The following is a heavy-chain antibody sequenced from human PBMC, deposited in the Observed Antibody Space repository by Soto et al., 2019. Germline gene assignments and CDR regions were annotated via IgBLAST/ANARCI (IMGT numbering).Heavy chain of an antibody. Sequence: EVQLLESGGGLVQPGGSLRLSCAASGFTFSGHTMNWVRQAPGKGLQWVSAITATTGGTSYADSVRGRFTISRDNSKETLYLQMDSLGAGDTALYYCVKGLSGSWRFDQWGQGTLVTVSS. V-gene: IGHV3-23*01. CDR3: VKGLSGSWRFDQ. CDR1: GFTFSGHT. D-gene: IGHD6-25*01. CDR2: ITATTGGT. J-gene: IGHJ4*02.